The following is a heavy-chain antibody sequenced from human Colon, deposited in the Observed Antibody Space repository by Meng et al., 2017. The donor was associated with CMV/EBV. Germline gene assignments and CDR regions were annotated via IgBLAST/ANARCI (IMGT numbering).Heavy chain of an antibody. Sequence: GESLKISCAASGFTFSSYGMHWVRQAPGKGLEWVAFISYDGFNKNYADSVNGRFTVSRDNSRNTLDLQMSGLRVEDTAVYYCARGGVVVAIKGPDYWGQGTLVTVSS. CDR2: ISYDGFNK. CDR3: ARGGVVVAIKGPDY. J-gene: IGHJ4*02. D-gene: IGHD2-21*01. V-gene: IGHV3-30*19. CDR1: GFTFSSYG.